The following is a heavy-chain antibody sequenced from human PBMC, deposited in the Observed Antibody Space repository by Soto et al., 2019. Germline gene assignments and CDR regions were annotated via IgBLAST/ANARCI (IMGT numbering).Heavy chain of an antibody. CDR1: GGSISSSSYY. D-gene: IGHD3-3*02. J-gene: IGHJ5*02. CDR2: IYYSGST. V-gene: IGHV4-39*01. CDR3: ASPKIAFYNWFDP. Sequence: ETLSLTCTVSGGSISSSSYYWGWIRQPPGKGLEWIGSIYYSGSTYYNPSLKSRVTISVDTSKNQFSLKLSSVTAADTAVYYCASPKIAFYNWFDPWGQGTLVTVSS.